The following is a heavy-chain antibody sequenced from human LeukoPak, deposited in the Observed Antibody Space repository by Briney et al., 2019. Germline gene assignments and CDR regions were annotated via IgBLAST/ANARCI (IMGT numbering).Heavy chain of an antibody. CDR3: AKDHVFGRGSGYYVDY. CDR1: GFTFSSFG. CDR2: IRYDGSNN. V-gene: IGHV3-30*02. D-gene: IGHD3-22*01. Sequence: AGGSLRLSCAASGFTFSSFGMHWGRPAPGKGLEGVAFIRYDGSNNSYADSVRGRFTISRDNSRNTLYLQMNSLRAEDTAVHYCAKDHVFGRGSGYYVDYWGQGTLVTVSS. J-gene: IGHJ4*02.